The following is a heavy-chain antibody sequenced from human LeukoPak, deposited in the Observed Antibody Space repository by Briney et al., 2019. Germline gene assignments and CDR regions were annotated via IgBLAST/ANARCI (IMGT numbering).Heavy chain of an antibody. J-gene: IGHJ4*02. Sequence: GGSLRLSCVASGFTFSTYSMNWVRQAPGKGLEWVSCISSSSTYIHYADSVKGRFTISRDNAKNSLYLQMNSLRAEDTAVYYCARARFNFDYWGQGTLVTVSS. CDR2: ISSSSTYI. CDR1: GFTFSTYS. D-gene: IGHD3-10*01. CDR3: ARARFNFDY. V-gene: IGHV3-21*01.